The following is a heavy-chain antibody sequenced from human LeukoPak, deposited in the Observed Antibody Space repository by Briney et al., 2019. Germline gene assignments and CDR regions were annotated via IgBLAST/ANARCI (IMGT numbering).Heavy chain of an antibody. J-gene: IGHJ4*02. CDR3: ARDPRVIAAAGRFDY. Sequence: ASVKVSCKASGYTFTSYYMHWVRQAPGQGLEWMGIINPSGGSTSYAQKFQGRVTTTRDTSTSTVYMELSSLRSEDTAVYYCARDPRVIAAAGRFDYWGQGTLVTVSS. CDR2: INPSGGST. V-gene: IGHV1-46*01. CDR1: GYTFTSYY. D-gene: IGHD6-13*01.